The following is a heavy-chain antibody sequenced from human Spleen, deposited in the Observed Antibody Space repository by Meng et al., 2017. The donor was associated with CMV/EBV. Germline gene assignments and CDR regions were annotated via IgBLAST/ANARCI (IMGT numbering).Heavy chain of an antibody. D-gene: IGHD2-2*02. J-gene: IGHJ6*02. CDR2: INPNSDGT. Sequence: ASVKVSCKASGYTFIAYYIHWVRQAPGQGLEWMGWINPNSDGTNYAQKFQGRVTMTRDTSISTAYMELSRLRSDDTAVYYCARDQDIVVVPAAIQKSRGYYYGMDVWGQGTTVTVSS. CDR3: ARDQDIVVVPAAIQKSRGYYYGMDV. CDR1: GYTFIAYY. V-gene: IGHV1-2*02.